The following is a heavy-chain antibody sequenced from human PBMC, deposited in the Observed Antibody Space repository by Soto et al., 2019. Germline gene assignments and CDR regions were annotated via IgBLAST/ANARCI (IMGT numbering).Heavy chain of an antibody. D-gene: IGHD5-12*01. CDR1: GFTFSIYA. CDR3: ALSAGYGGAFDV. Sequence: ETQLVESGGALAQPGGSLRLCCVGSGFTFSIYALTWVRQAPGKGLELVSLITNNGNTTFFGDSVKGRFSNSRDNSKNTLYLHLENLRAENTAVYYCALSAGYGGAFDVWGQGTMVSVSS. CDR2: ITNNGNTT. J-gene: IGHJ3*01. V-gene: IGHV3-23*04.